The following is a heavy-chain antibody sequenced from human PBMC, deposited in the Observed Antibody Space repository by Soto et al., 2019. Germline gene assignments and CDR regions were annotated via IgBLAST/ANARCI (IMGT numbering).Heavy chain of an antibody. J-gene: IGHJ3*02. D-gene: IGHD6-6*01. CDR3: ARHTSIAARRNAFDI. CDR1: GYSFTSYW. V-gene: IGHV5-51*01. Sequence: GESLKISCKGSGYSFTSYWIGWVRQMPGKGLEWMGIIYPGDSDTRYSPSFQGQVTISADKSISTAYLQWSSLKASDTAMYYCARHTSIAARRNAFDIWGQGTMVTVSS. CDR2: IYPGDSDT.